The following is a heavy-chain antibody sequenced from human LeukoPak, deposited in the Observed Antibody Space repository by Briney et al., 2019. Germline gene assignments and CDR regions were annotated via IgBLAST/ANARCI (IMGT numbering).Heavy chain of an antibody. Sequence: SETLSLTCTVSGDSISSYYWSWIRQPPGKGLEWIGYIYYSGSTNYNPSLKSRVTISIDTSKNQFSLKLRSVTAADTAVYYCARVTGYMIEDYFDYWGQGTLVTVSS. D-gene: IGHD3-22*01. J-gene: IGHJ4*02. CDR2: IYYSGST. V-gene: IGHV4-59*01. CDR3: ARVTGYMIEDYFDY. CDR1: GDSISSYY.